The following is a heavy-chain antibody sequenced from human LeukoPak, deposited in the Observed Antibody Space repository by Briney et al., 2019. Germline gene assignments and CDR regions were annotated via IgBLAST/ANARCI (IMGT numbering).Heavy chain of an antibody. D-gene: IGHD2-2*01. Sequence: SETLSLTCAVYGGSFSGYYWSWIRQPPGKGLEWIGEISHSGSTNYNPSLKSRVTISVDTSKNQFSLKLSSVTAADTAVYYCARSAWYCSSTSCYLDYWGQGTLVTVSS. V-gene: IGHV4-34*01. CDR1: GGSFSGYY. CDR3: ARSAWYCSSTSCYLDY. CDR2: ISHSGST. J-gene: IGHJ4*02.